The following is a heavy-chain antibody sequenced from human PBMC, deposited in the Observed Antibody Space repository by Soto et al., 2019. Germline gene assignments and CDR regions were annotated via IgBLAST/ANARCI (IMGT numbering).Heavy chain of an antibody. Sequence: QVQLVQSGAEVKKPGASVKVSCKVSGYTLTELSMHWVRQAPGKGLEWMGGFDPEDGETIYAQKFRGRVTMPEVISTDTAYMELSSLRSDDTAVYYCAPPHSSSGYGAYAFDIWCQGTMVTVSS. CDR1: GYTLTELS. V-gene: IGHV1-24*01. CDR2: FDPEDGET. CDR3: APPHSSSGYGAYAFDI. J-gene: IGHJ3*02. D-gene: IGHD3-22*01.